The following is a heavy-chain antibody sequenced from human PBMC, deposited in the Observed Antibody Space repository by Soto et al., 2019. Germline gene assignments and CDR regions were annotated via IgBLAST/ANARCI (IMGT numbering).Heavy chain of an antibody. J-gene: IGHJ6*02. D-gene: IGHD6-19*01. CDR1: GYTFTSYA. Sequence: ASVKVSCKASGYTFTSYAMHWVRQAPGQRLEWMGWINAGNGNTKYSQKFQGRVTITRDTSASTAYMELSSLRSEDTAVYYCARVHPREWLVYYYYYGMDVWGQGTRSPSP. CDR2: INAGNGNT. CDR3: ARVHPREWLVYYYYYGMDV. V-gene: IGHV1-3*01.